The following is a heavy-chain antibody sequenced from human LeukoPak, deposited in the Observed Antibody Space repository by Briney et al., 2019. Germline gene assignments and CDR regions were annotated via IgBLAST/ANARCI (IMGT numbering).Heavy chain of an antibody. J-gene: IGHJ4*02. CDR1: GFTFSSYA. D-gene: IGHD3-22*01. CDR3: AKDIDPPYSSGYSY. V-gene: IGHV3-23*01. CDR2: ITASGGNT. Sequence: GGSLRLSCAASGFTFSSYAMGWVRQAPGKGLEWVSAITASGGNTYYADSVKGRFTISRDNSKNTLYLQMNSLRAEDTAVYYCAKDIDPPYSSGYSYWGQGTLVTVSS.